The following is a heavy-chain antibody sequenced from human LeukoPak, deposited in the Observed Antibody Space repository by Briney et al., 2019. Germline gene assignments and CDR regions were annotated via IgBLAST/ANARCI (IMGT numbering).Heavy chain of an antibody. J-gene: IGHJ4*02. CDR3: AKGSSGWYLDYFDY. D-gene: IGHD6-19*01. Sequence: GGSLRLSCAVSGFAFGSEAMSWVRQSPARGLEWVASISPGGGTTYYADYVKGRFTISRDNSKNSLFVQMNSLRAEDTAVYYCAKGSSGWYLDYFDYWGQGTLVTVSS. V-gene: IGHV3-23*01. CDR2: ISPGGGTT. CDR1: GFAFGSEA.